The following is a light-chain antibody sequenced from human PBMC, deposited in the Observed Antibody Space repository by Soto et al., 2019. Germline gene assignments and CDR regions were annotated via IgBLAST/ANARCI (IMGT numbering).Light chain of an antibody. CDR2: ASS. V-gene: IGKV1-9*01. CDR3: QQVNTFPVT. CDR1: QGISSY. J-gene: IGKJ5*01. Sequence: DIQLTQSPSFLSASIGDRVTITCRASQGISSYLAWYQQTPGRAPKLLIYASSTLQSGVPSRFSGSGSATEFTLTISSLQPDDFATYYCQQVNTFPVTFGQGTRLDI.